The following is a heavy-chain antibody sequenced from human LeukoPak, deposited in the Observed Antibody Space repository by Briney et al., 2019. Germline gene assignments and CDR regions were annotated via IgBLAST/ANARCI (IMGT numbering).Heavy chain of an antibody. J-gene: IGHJ6*02. V-gene: IGHV3-23*01. CDR1: GFTFSSYA. CDR2: ISGSGGST. Sequence: GGSLRLSCAASGFTFSSYAMSWVRQAPGKGLEWVSAISGSGGSTYYADSVKGRFTISRDNSKNTLYLQMNSLRAEDTAVYYCAKSKVATYYYGMDVWGQGTTVTVSS. CDR3: AKSKVATYYYGMDV. D-gene: IGHD5-12*01.